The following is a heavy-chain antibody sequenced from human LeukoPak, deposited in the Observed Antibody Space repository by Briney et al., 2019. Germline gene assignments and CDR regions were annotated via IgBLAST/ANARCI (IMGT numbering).Heavy chain of an antibody. CDR3: ARLWSTYCNGGSCPHQPNY. V-gene: IGHV4-4*07. CDR1: GGSISSYY. D-gene: IGHD2-15*01. CDR2: IYTSGST. Sequence: PSETLSLTCTFSGGSISSYYWSWIRQPAGKGLEWIGRIYTSGSTNYNPSLKGRVTMSVDTSKNQFSLKLSSVTAADTAVYYCARLWSTYCNGGSCPHQPNYWGQGTLVTVSS. J-gene: IGHJ4*02.